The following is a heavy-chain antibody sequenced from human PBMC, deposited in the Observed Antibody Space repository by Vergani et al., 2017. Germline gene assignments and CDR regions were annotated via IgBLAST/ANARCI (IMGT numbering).Heavy chain of an antibody. D-gene: IGHD3-3*01. Sequence: QLQLQESGPGLVKPSETLSLTCAVSGDSISRCSYYWGWLRQYPGRGLVWIGSIYNNGRTYSNPSFESRVSISVDTSNNRFFLLLRSVTATDTALYYCAGHKYHTFWSGSDSWGPGTLVTVSS. CDR1: GDSISRCSYY. J-gene: IGHJ4*02. CDR3: AGHKYHTFWSGSDS. V-gene: IGHV4-39*01. CDR2: IYNNGRT.